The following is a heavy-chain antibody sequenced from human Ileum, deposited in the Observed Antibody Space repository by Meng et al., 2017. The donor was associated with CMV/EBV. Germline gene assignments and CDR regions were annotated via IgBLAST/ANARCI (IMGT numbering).Heavy chain of an antibody. CDR1: GFTFSDYW. J-gene: IGHJ6*02. D-gene: IGHD7-27*01. CDR2: ITSDGSSI. Sequence: GESLKISCVVSGFTFSDYWMYWVRQAPGKGLVWVSRITSDGSSITYADSVKGRFTISRDNAKNTLYLQMNSLRAEDTAVYYCARCLYWGGMDVWGQGTTVTVSS. CDR3: ARCLYWGGMDV. V-gene: IGHV3-74*01.